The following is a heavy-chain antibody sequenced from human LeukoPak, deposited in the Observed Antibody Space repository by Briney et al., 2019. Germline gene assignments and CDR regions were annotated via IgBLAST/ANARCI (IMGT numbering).Heavy chain of an antibody. D-gene: IGHD2-2*01. Sequence: QPGGSLRLSCAASGFTFSSYAMHWVRQAPGKGLEWVAVISYDGSNKYYADSVKGRFTISRDNSKNTLYLQMNSLRAEDTAVYYCARDQESIVVVPAALFDYCGQGTLVTVSS. CDR3: ARDQESIVVVPAALFDY. J-gene: IGHJ4*02. CDR2: ISYDGSNK. V-gene: IGHV3-30*04. CDR1: GFTFSSYA.